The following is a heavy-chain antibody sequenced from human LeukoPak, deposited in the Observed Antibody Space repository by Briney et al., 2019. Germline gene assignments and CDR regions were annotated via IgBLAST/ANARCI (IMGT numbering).Heavy chain of an antibody. Sequence: SETLSLTCAVYGGSFSGYYWSWIRQPAGKGLEWIGRIYSSGTITYNPSLKSRVTMSVDTSKNQFSLRLNSVTAADTAVYYCARDSGTTGEVKFDPWGQGSLVTVSS. CDR2: IYSSGTI. CDR3: ARDSGTTGEVKFDP. CDR1: GGSFSGYY. V-gene: IGHV4-4*07. D-gene: IGHD3-10*01. J-gene: IGHJ5*02.